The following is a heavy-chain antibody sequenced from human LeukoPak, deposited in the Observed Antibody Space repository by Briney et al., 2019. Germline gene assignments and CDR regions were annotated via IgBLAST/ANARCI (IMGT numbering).Heavy chain of an antibody. CDR2: IYSDESST. CDR3: AKDAYSSSGSDGYFQH. J-gene: IGHJ1*01. V-gene: IGHV3-74*01. Sequence: GGSLRLSCAASGFTFSDYWMHWVRQAPGKGLEWVSRIYSDESSTYYADSVKGRFTISRDNAKNSLYLQMNSLRAEDMALYYCAKDAYSSSGSDGYFQHWGQGTLVTVSS. D-gene: IGHD6-6*01. CDR1: GFTFSDYW.